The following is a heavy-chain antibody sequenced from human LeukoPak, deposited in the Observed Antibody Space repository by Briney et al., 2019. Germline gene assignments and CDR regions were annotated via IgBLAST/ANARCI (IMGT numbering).Heavy chain of an antibody. CDR3: ARTLGWYDPIDY. CDR2: IYYSGST. D-gene: IGHD6-19*01. V-gene: IGHV4-61*03. Sequence: SETLSLTCTVSGASISSGSHYWSWIRQPPGKGLEWIGYIYYSGSTNYNPSLKSRVTISIDTSKNHFSLRLTSVTAADTAVYYCARTLGWYDPIDYWGQGTLVTVSS. J-gene: IGHJ4*02. CDR1: GASISSGSHY.